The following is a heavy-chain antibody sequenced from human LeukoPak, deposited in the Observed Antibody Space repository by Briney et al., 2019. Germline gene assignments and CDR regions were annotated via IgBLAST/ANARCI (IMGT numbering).Heavy chain of an antibody. CDR2: ISYSGYT. CDR3: ARRSPYCGSDCYVFDY. V-gene: IGHV4-59*08. Sequence: SETLSLTCTVSDGSISSYYWSWIRQPPGKGLEWIGYISYSGYTNYNPSLKSRVTISLDMSKNRFSLDLSSMTAADTAVYYCARRSPYCGSDCYVFDYWGQGTLVTVSS. D-gene: IGHD2-21*02. J-gene: IGHJ4*02. CDR1: DGSISSYY.